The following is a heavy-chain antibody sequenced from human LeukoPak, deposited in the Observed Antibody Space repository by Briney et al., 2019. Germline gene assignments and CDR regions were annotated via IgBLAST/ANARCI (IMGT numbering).Heavy chain of an antibody. CDR3: ARESGGNTMAGDY. J-gene: IGHJ4*02. CDR1: GYTFTNRG. Sequence: ASPKVSCKASGYTFTNRGISWVRQAPGQGLGWMGWISTYTGDTNFAQNFQGRVTLTTDTTTSTAYMELRSLRSDDTAVYYCARESGGNTMAGDYWGQGTLVTVSS. V-gene: IGHV1-18*01. D-gene: IGHD2-15*01. CDR2: ISTYTGDT.